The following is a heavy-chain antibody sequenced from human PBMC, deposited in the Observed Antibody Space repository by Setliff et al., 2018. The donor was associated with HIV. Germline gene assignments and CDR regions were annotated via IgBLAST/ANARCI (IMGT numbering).Heavy chain of an antibody. J-gene: IGHJ4*02. Sequence: GGSLRLSCAASGFTFSNFWLIWVRQAPGKGLEWVANMDQDGRDRYYVASVRGRFTISRDNAKSSLYLQMNNLGPEDTAVYYCASDAYSSSWYWAGGTFDSWGQGTLVTVSS. CDR2: MDQDGRDR. V-gene: IGHV3-7*03. CDR3: ASDAYSSSWYWAGGTFDS. CDR1: GFTFSNFW. D-gene: IGHD6-13*01.